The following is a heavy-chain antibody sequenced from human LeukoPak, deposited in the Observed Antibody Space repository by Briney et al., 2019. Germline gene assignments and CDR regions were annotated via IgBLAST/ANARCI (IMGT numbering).Heavy chain of an antibody. CDR1: GFTFSSYA. Sequence: PGGSLRLSCAASGFTFSSYAMSWVRQAPGKGLEWVSAISGSGGSTYYADSVKGRFTISSDNSKNTLYLQMNSLRAEDTAVYYCAKGYSSGWYYFDYWGQGTLVTVSS. V-gene: IGHV3-23*01. D-gene: IGHD6-19*01. CDR3: AKGYSSGWYYFDY. J-gene: IGHJ4*02. CDR2: ISGSGGST.